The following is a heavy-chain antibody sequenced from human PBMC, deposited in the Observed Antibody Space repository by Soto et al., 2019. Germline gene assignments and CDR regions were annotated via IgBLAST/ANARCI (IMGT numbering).Heavy chain of an antibody. J-gene: IGHJ4*02. D-gene: IGHD2-15*01. CDR1: GGSFSGYY. V-gene: IGHV4-34*01. CDR2: INHSGST. CDR3: ARVHPGHYCSGGSCYSTKPYYFDY. Sequence: QVQLQQWGAGLLKPSETLSLTCAVYGGSFSGYYWSWIRQPPGKGLEWIGEINHSGSTNYNPSLKSRVTISVDTSKNQVSLKLSSVTAADTAVYYCARVHPGHYCSGGSCYSTKPYYFDYWGQGTLVTVSS.